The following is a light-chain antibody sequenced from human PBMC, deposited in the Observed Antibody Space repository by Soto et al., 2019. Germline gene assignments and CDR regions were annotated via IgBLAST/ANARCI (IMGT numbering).Light chain of an antibody. Sequence: DIQMTQSPSSLSASVGDRVMITCRASQSITGYLNWYQQKPGKAPKLLIYAASNLQSVVPSRFSGSGSGTDFTLTISSLQPEDFATYFFQQSQNIPYTFGQGTKLEIK. CDR1: QSITGY. CDR2: AAS. J-gene: IGKJ2*01. CDR3: QQSQNIPYT. V-gene: IGKV1-39*01.